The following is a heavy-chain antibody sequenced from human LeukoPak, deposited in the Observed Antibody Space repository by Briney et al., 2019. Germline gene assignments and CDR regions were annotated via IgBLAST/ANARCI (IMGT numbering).Heavy chain of an antibody. CDR1: GFTFSSYA. V-gene: IGHV3-30-3*01. J-gene: IGHJ3*02. CDR2: ISYDGSNK. CDR3: ASDRSSGPGGAFDI. D-gene: IGHD6-19*01. Sequence: AGGSLRLSCAASGFTFSSYAMHWVRQAPGKGLEWVAVISYDGSNKYYADSVKGRFTISRDNSKNTLYLQMNSLRAEDTAVYYCASDRSSGPGGAFDIWGQGTMVTVSS.